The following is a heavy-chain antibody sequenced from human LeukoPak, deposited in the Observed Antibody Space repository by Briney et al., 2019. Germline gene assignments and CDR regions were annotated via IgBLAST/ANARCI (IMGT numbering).Heavy chain of an antibody. J-gene: IGHJ4*02. CDR1: GYNFNDYY. D-gene: IGHD4-11*01. CDR3: ARAFNSIQPLDY. V-gene: IGHV1-46*02. Sequence: ASVKVSCKASGYNFNDYYIYWVRQAPGHGLESMGYIHPDGGSTNYAQKFQGRVTMTSDMSTNTAYMELRSLRSEDTAMYYCARAFNSIQPLDYWGQGTLVTVSS. CDR2: IHPDGGST.